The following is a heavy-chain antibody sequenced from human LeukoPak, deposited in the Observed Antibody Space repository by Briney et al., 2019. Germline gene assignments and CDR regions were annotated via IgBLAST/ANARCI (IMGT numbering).Heavy chain of an antibody. Sequence: SETLSLTCAVYGGSFSGYYWSWIRQPPGKGPEWIGEINHSGSTNYNPSLKSRVTISVYTSKNQFSLKLSSVTAADTAVYYCARLKYYYDSSGYRAEYFQHWGQGTLVTVSS. CDR2: INHSGST. CDR1: GGSFSGYY. D-gene: IGHD3-22*01. J-gene: IGHJ1*01. CDR3: ARLKYYYDSSGYRAEYFQH. V-gene: IGHV4-34*01.